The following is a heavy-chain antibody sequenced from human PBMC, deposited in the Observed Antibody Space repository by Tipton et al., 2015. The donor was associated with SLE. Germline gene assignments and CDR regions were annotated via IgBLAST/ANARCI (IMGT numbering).Heavy chain of an antibody. CDR3: ARARQGGIAARPHWFDP. D-gene: IGHD6-6*01. Sequence: TLSLTCAVSGGSISSSNWWSWVRQPPGKGLEWIGEIYHSGSTNYNPSLKSRVTISVDKSKNQFSLKLSSVTAADTAVYYCARARQGGIAARPHWFDPWGQGTLVTVSS. CDR1: GGSISSSNW. J-gene: IGHJ5*02. V-gene: IGHV4-4*02. CDR2: IYHSGST.